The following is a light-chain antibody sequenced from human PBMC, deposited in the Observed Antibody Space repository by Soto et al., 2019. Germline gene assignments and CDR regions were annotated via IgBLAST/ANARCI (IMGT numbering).Light chain of an antibody. CDR2: GAS. CDR3: QQYGSSPWT. Sequence: EIVLTQSPGTLSLSQGERATLSCGASQSVISNYLAWYQQKPGQAPRLLIYGASSRATGIPDRFSGSGSGTDFTLTISRVDPEDFAVYYCQQYGSSPWTFGQGTRVEI. J-gene: IGKJ1*01. CDR1: QSVISNY. V-gene: IGKV3-20*01.